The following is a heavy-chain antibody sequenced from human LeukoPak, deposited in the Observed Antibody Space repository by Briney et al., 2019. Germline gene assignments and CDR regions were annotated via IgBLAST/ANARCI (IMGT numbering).Heavy chain of an antibody. J-gene: IGHJ6*03. CDR3: ARHQGGFGGYYYYMDV. Sequence: PSETLSLTCTVSGGFISSSSYYWGWIRQPPGKGLEWIGSIYYSGSTYYNPSLKSRVTISVDTSKNQFSLKLSSVTAADTAVYYCARHQGGFGGYYYYMDVWGKGTTVTVSS. CDR1: GGFISSSSYY. CDR2: IYYSGST. D-gene: IGHD3-10*01. V-gene: IGHV4-39*01.